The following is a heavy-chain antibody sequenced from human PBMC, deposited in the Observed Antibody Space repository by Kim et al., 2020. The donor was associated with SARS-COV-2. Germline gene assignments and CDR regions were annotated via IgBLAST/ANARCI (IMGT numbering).Heavy chain of an antibody. CDR1: GDSISNDF. V-gene: IGHV4-59*08. J-gene: IGHJ2*01. D-gene: IGHD4-4*01. Sequence: SETLSLTCTVSGDSISNDFWSWIRQPPGKGLEWIGYIYNDGTRNYNPPLKSRLTISLDMSKSQFSLKLVSVTAADTAVYYCARLSNSNSRIRYFYFDLWGRGTLVTVTS. CDR3: ARLSNSNSRIRYFYFDL. CDR2: IYNDGTR.